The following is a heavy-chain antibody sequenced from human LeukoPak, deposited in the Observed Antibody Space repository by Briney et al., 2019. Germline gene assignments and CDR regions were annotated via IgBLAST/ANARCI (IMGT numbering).Heavy chain of an antibody. CDR1: GYTFTNYG. V-gene: IGHV1-18*01. CDR3: ASPKRYNRNDFEPFDI. CDR2: ISAHSGNT. Sequence: ASVKVSCKASGYTFTNYGISWVRQAPGQGLEWMGWISAHSGNTNYAQRLQGRVTMTTDTYASTAYMELRSLRSEDTAVYYCASPKRYNRNDFEPFDIWGQGTMVTVSS. D-gene: IGHD1-1*01. J-gene: IGHJ3*02.